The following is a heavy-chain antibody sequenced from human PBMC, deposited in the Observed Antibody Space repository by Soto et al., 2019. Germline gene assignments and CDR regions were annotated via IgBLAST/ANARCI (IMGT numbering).Heavy chain of an antibody. CDR2: IKSKTDGGTT. D-gene: IGHD2-2*01. CDR3: TTFESNWGYCSSTSCYVLGGTFGY. V-gene: IGHV3-15*01. Sequence: GGSLRLSCAASGFTFSNAWMSWVRQAPGKGLEWVGRIKSKTDGGTTDYAAPVKGRFTISRDDSKNTLYLQMNSLKTEDTAVYYCTTFESNWGYCSSTSCYVLGGTFGYWGQGTLVTVSS. J-gene: IGHJ4*02. CDR1: GFTFSNAW.